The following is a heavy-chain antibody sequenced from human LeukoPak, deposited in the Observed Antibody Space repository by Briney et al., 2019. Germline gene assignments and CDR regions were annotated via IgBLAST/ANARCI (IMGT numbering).Heavy chain of an antibody. CDR1: GDSISSYY. V-gene: IGHV4-59*01. J-gene: IGHJ6*02. CDR2: IYYGGTT. D-gene: IGHD4-17*01. CDR3: ARSRDPDYGDLHYYYGMDV. Sequence: SETLSLTCTVSGDSISSYYWSWIRQPPGKGLEWLGNIYYGGTTNYNPSLKSRITISVDTSNNRFSLKLSSVTAEDTAVYFCARSRDPDYGDLHYYYGMDVWGQGTTVTVSS.